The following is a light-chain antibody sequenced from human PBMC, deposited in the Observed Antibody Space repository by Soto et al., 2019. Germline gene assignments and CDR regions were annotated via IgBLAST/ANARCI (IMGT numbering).Light chain of an antibody. CDR3: HHYGPAPWT. V-gene: IGKV3-20*01. Sequence: EIVLTQSAGTLSLSPGERATLSCRASQTVRGNYLAWFQQRPGQAPRLLIYAVSTRAAGVTDRFSGSGSGTDFSLTINRLEPEDFAMYYCHHYGPAPWTFGQGTKVEIK. CDR2: AVS. CDR1: QTVRGNY. J-gene: IGKJ1*01.